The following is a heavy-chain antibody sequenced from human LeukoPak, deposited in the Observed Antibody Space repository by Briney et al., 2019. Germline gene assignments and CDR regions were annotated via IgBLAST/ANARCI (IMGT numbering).Heavy chain of an antibody. Sequence: SVKVSCKTFGYTFTCSYIHWVRQAPGQGLEWMGGIIPIFGTANYAQKFQGRVTITADESTSTAYMELSSLRSEDTAVYYCARDPGDSSGYHNAFDIWGQGTVVTVSS. V-gene: IGHV1-69*13. CDR3: ARDPGDSSGYHNAFDI. D-gene: IGHD3-22*01. CDR2: IIPIFGTA. J-gene: IGHJ3*02. CDR1: GYTFTCSY.